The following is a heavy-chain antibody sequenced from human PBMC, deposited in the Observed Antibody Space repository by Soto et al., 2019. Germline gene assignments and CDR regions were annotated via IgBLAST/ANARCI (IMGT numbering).Heavy chain of an antibody. J-gene: IGHJ4*02. V-gene: IGHV3-11*01. CDR1: GFTISDYY. CDR3: ARDHQLSTVAGVDY. Sequence: QVQLVESGGGLVKPGGSLRLSCAASGFTISDYYMSWIRQAPGKGLEWVSYISSSGTTIYYAGSVKGRFTISRDNAKNSLDLQMNSLRAGDTAVYYCARDHQLSTVAGVDYWGQGTLVTVSS. D-gene: IGHD6-19*01. CDR2: ISSSGTTI.